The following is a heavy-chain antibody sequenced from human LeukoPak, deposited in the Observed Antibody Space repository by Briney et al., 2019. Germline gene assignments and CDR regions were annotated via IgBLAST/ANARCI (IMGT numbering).Heavy chain of an antibody. D-gene: IGHD3-22*01. CDR3: AKDLSYYYDSSGYYFDY. V-gene: IGHV3-23*01. CDR2: IGAGATSK. J-gene: IGHJ4*02. CDR1: GFTGPSSA. Sequence: GGSLTLSCTASGFTGPSSAMAWVRQAPGKGLEWVSHIGAGATSKYYADSVKGRFTISRDNSKNTLYLQMNSLRAEDTAVYYCAKDLSYYYDSSGYYFDYWGQGTLVTVSS.